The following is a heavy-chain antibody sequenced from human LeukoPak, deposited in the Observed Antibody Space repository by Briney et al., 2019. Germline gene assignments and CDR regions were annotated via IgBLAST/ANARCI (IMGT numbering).Heavy chain of an antibody. V-gene: IGHV4-61*09. CDR3: TKGRGI. CDR2: IYTSGTS. J-gene: IGHJ4*02. D-gene: IGHD3-10*01. Sequence: PSETLSLTCTVSGGSISSGSYDWYWIRQPAGKGLEWIGHIYTSGTSNYNPSLRSRVTISVDTSKNQFSLKLTSVTAADTAVYYCTKGRGIWGQGTLVTVSS. CDR1: GGSISSGSYD.